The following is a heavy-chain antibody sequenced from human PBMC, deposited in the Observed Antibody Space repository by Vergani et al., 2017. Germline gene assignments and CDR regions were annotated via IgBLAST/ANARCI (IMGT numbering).Heavy chain of an antibody. CDR1: GFSFGSYG. V-gene: IGHV3-30*03. Sequence: QVQLVESGGGVVQPGRSLRLSCAASGFSFGSYGMHWVRQSPGKGLEWVAVISNDGGNKYYADSVKGRFTISRDIAKNTLYLQVRSLRLEDTGVYHCVRDRGLXAGGRCYTEAWDYWGQGTPVTVSS. CDR2: ISNDGGNK. D-gene: IGHD2-2*02. J-gene: IGHJ4*02. CDR3: VRDRGLXAGGRCYTEAWDY.